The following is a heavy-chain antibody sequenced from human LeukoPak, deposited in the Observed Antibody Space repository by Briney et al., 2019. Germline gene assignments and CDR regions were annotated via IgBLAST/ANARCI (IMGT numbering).Heavy chain of an antibody. CDR3: ARSNYFDP. J-gene: IGHJ5*02. CDR2: INQDGSEK. Sequence: AGGSLRLSCAASGFTFSNYWMTWVRQAPGKGLEWVANINQDGSEKYHVDSVKGRFTVPRDNAKNSLYLQMNSLRAEDTAVYYCARSNYFDPWGQGTLVTVSS. V-gene: IGHV3-7*03. CDR1: GFTFSNYW. D-gene: IGHD4/OR15-4a*01.